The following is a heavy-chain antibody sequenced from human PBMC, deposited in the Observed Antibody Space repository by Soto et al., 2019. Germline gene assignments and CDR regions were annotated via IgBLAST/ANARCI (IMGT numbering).Heavy chain of an antibody. CDR3: ARDDSSGWPDAFDI. CDR1: GGSISSHY. Sequence: PSETLSLTCTVSGGSISSHYWSWIRQPPGKGLEWIGYIYYSGSTNYNPSLKSRVTISVDTSKNQFSLKLSSVTAADTAVYYCARDDSSGWPDAFDIWGQGTMVTVS. V-gene: IGHV4-59*11. D-gene: IGHD6-19*01. J-gene: IGHJ3*02. CDR2: IYYSGST.